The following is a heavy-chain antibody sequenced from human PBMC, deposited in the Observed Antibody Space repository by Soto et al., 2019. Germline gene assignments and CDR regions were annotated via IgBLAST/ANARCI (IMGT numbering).Heavy chain of an antibody. Sequence: EVQLLESGGGLVQPGGSLRLSCAASGFTFSSYAMSWVRQAPGKGLEWVSAISGSGGSTYYADSVKRLFTISRDNSKNPLYLQMNGLRAEDTALYYGAKEEGPGLYFPDYWGQGTLLTVSS. CDR3: AKEEGPGLYFPDY. J-gene: IGHJ4*02. V-gene: IGHV3-23*01. CDR1: GFTFSSYA. D-gene: IGHD3-9*01. CDR2: ISGSGGST.